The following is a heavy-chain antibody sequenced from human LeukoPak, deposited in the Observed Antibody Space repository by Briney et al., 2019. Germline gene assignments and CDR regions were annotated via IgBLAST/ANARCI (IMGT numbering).Heavy chain of an antibody. CDR2: ISSSSSTI. D-gene: IGHD7-27*01. CDR1: GFTFSSYS. Sequence: PGGSLRLSCAASGFTFSSYSMNWVRQAPGKGLEWVSYISSSSSTIYYADSVKGRFTISRDNAKNSLYLQMNSLRAEDTAVYYCARAITEITGDGRAFDYWGQGTLVTVSS. V-gene: IGHV3-48*04. CDR3: ARAITEITGDGRAFDY. J-gene: IGHJ4*02.